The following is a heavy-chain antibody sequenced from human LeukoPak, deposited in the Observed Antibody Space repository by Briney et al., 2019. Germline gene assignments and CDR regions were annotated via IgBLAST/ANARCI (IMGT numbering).Heavy chain of an antibody. Sequence: GGSLRLSCAASGFTFSSYEMNWRRQAPGEGLEWVSYISSSGSTIYYADSVKGRFTISRDNAKISLYLQMNSLRAEDTAVYYCGRDLVYRSGWYNWFDPWGQGTLVTVSS. CDR3: GRDLVYRSGWYNWFDP. V-gene: IGHV3-48*03. D-gene: IGHD6-19*01. J-gene: IGHJ5*02. CDR2: ISSSGSTI. CDR1: GFTFSSYE.